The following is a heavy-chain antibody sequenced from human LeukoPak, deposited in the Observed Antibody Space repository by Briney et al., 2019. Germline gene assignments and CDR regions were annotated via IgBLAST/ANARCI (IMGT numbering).Heavy chain of an antibody. J-gene: IGHJ4*02. D-gene: IGHD4-23*01. CDR3: AHSVVTRVGYFDY. CDR2: IYYSGST. V-gene: IGHV4-61*08. Sequence: SETLSLTCTVSGGSISSGGYYWSWIRQPPGKGLEWIGYIYYSGSTNYNPSLKSRVTISVDTSKNQFSLKLSSVTAADTAVYYCAHSVVTRVGYFDYWGQGTLVTVSS. CDR1: GGSISSGGYY.